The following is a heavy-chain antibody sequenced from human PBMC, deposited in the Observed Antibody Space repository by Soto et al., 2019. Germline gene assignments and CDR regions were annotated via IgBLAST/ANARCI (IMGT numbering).Heavy chain of an antibody. V-gene: IGHV1-46*01. CDR3: ATVGATMDVDY. J-gene: IGHJ4*02. CDR2: INPSGGST. CDR1: GYTFTSYY. D-gene: IGHD1-26*01. Sequence: QVQLVQSGAEVKKPGASVKVSCKASGYTFTSYYMHWVRQAPGQGLEWMGIINPSGGSTSYAQKCQGRVTMTRDTATSTGYMELSSLRSEDTAVYCCATVGATMDVDYWGQGTLVTVSS.